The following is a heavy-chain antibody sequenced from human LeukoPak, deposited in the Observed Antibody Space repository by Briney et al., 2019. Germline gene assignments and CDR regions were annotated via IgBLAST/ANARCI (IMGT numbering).Heavy chain of an antibody. J-gene: IGHJ3*02. CDR1: GYTFTSYG. CDR2: ICPYNDNA. CDR3: ARAGYCSGGSCHTGAFDI. D-gene: IGHD2-15*01. V-gene: IGHV1-18*01. Sequence: ASVKVSCKASGYTFTSYGITWVRQAPGQGLEWMGWICPYNDNANYAQKLQGRVTMTTDTSTSTAYMELRSLRSDDTAVYYCARAGYCSGGSCHTGAFDIWGQGTMVTGSS.